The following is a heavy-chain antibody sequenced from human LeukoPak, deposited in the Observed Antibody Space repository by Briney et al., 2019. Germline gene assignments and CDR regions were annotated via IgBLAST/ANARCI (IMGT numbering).Heavy chain of an antibody. CDR2: IKQDGSET. J-gene: IGHJ4*02. CDR3: ARDKGDYDTSGSLFVF. D-gene: IGHD3-22*01. CDR1: GFTFSRYW. V-gene: IGHV3-7*03. Sequence: PGGSLRLSCAASGFTFSRYWMSWVRQAPRKGLEWVANIKQDGSETYYVDSVKGRFTISRDNAKNSLYLQMNSLRAEDTAVYYCARDKGDYDTSGSLFVFGGQGTLATVSS.